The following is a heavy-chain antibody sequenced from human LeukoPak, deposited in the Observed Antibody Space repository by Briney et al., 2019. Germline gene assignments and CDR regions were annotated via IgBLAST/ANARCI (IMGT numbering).Heavy chain of an antibody. J-gene: IGHJ4*02. CDR2: MNPNSGNT. Sequence: ASVKVSCKASGYTFTSYDINWVRQATGQGLEWMGWMNPNSGNTGYAQKFQGRVTMTRNTSISTAYMELSSLRSEDTAVYYCARVGPMVRRQTSYTFDYWGQGTLVTVSS. CDR3: ARVGPMVRRQTSYTFDY. D-gene: IGHD3-10*01. V-gene: IGHV1-8*01. CDR1: GYTFTSYD.